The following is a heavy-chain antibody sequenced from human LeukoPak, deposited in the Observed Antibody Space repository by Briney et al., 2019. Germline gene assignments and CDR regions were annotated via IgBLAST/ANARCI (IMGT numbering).Heavy chain of an antibody. D-gene: IGHD6-19*01. CDR3: AALGVAGTVGWYFDL. J-gene: IGHJ2*01. V-gene: IGHV4-61*05. Sequence: SETLSLTCTVSGGSISSSSYYWGWIRQPPGKGLEWIGRIYTSGSTNYNPSLKSRVTMSVDTSKNQFSLKLSSVTAADTAVYYCAALGVAGTVGWYFDLWGRGTLVTVSS. CDR1: GGSISSSSYY. CDR2: IYTSGST.